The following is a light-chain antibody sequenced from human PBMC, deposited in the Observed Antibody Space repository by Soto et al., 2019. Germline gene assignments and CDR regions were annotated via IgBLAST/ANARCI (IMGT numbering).Light chain of an antibody. Sequence: DIQMTQSPSSVSASVGDRLTITCRASRDITTYLAWYQQKPGKAPKLLIYASSSLQSVIPSRFSGSGSGTDFTLTISSLQAEDSATYFCQQANSFPLTFCGGTAFVIK. J-gene: IGKJ4*01. CDR2: ASS. CDR1: RDITTY. V-gene: IGKV1-12*01. CDR3: QQANSFPLT.